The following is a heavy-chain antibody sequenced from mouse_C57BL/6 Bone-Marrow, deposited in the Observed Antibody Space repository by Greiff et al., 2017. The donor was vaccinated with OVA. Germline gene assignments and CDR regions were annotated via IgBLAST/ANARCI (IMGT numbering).Heavy chain of an antibody. J-gene: IGHJ4*01. CDR1: GFTFSDYG. Sequence: EVKVVESGGGLVKPGGSLKLSCAASGFTFSDYGMHWVRQAPEKGLEWVAYISSGSSTIYYAEPVKGRFTISRDNAKNTLFLQMTSLRSEDTAVYYCAMIYYGNYRYAMDYWGQGTSVTVSS. CDR3: AMIYYGNYRYAMDY. CDR2: ISSGSSTI. D-gene: IGHD2-1*01. V-gene: IGHV5-17*01.